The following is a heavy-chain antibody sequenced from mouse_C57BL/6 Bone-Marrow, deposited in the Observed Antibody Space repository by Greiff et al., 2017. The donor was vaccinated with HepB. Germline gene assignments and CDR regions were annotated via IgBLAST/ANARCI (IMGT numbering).Heavy chain of an antibody. V-gene: IGHV1-82*01. CDR2: IYPGDGDT. J-gene: IGHJ2*01. Sequence: QVQLKQSGPELVKPGASVKISCKASGYAFSSSWMNWVKQRPGKGLEWIGRIYPGDGDTNYNGKFKGKATLTADKSSGTAYMQLSSLTSEDSAVYFCARLRLITTVLDYWGQGTTLTVSS. CDR3: ARLRLITTVLDY. CDR1: GYAFSSSW. D-gene: IGHD1-1*01.